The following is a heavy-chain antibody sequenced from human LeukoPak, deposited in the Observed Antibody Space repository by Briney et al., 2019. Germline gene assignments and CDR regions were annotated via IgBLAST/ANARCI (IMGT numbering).Heavy chain of an antibody. CDR2: IIPIFDTA. J-gene: IGHJ3*02. CDR3: ARDGPIVKYGSGSYFSSAFDI. Sequence: GASVKVSCKASGGTFSSYTFSWVRQASGQGPEWMGGIIPIFDTANYAQKFQGRVTITADESTSTTYMELSSLRSEDTAVYYCARDGPIVKYGSGSYFSSAFDIWGQGTMVTVSS. D-gene: IGHD3-10*01. CDR1: GGTFSSYT. V-gene: IGHV1-69*13.